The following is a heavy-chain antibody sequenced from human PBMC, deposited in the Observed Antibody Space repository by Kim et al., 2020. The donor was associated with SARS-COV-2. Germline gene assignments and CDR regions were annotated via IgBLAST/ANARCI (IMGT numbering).Heavy chain of an antibody. V-gene: IGHV4-4*02. Sequence: SETLSLTCAVSGGSISSSNWWNWVRQPPGRGLEWIGEISHSGTTNYNPSLKSRVTISVDKSKNQFYLEGRFVTAADTAVYYCASGTDYYGSGRDWGQGTL. CDR2: ISHSGTT. D-gene: IGHD3-10*01. CDR1: GGSISSSNW. CDR3: ASGTDYYGSGRD. J-gene: IGHJ4*02.